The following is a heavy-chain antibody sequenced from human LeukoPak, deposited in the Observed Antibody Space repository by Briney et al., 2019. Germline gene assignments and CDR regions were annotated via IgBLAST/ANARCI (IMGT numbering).Heavy chain of an antibody. D-gene: IGHD4-17*01. V-gene: IGHV3-30*04. Sequence: GGSLRLSCAASGFTFSSYSMHWVRQAPGKGLERVAVISYDGSNKYYADSVKGRFTISRDNSKNTMYLQMNSLRAEDTAVYYCARDQDDYASAFDIWGQGTMVTVSS. J-gene: IGHJ3*02. CDR2: ISYDGSNK. CDR1: GFTFSSYS. CDR3: ARDQDDYASAFDI.